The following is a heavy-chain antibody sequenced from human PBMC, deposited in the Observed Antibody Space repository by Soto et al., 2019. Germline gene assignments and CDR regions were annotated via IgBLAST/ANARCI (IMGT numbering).Heavy chain of an antibody. CDR1: GDSVSSNSAA. Sequence: SPTLSLTCAISGDSVSSNSAAWNWIRQSPSRGLEWLGRTYYRSKWYNDYEVSVRSRITVNPGTSKNQFSLQLNSVTPEDTAVYYCARGRMCLYYFDYWGQGTLVTVSS. CDR2: TYYRSKWYN. CDR3: ARGRMCLYYFDY. V-gene: IGHV6-1*01. J-gene: IGHJ4*02.